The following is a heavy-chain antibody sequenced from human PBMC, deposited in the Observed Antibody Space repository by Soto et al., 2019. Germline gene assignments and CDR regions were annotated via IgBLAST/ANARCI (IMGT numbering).Heavy chain of an antibody. J-gene: IGHJ5*02. CDR2: IYATGTT. CDR1: GASISGFY. V-gene: IGHV4-4*07. D-gene: IGHD1-1*01. CDR3: VRDGTKTLRDWFDP. Sequence: SETLSLTCTVSGASISGFYWSWIRKSAGKGLEWIGRIYATGTTDYNPSLKSRVMMSVDTSKKHFSLKLRSVTAADTVVYYCVRDGTKTLRDWFDPWGQGMSVTVSS.